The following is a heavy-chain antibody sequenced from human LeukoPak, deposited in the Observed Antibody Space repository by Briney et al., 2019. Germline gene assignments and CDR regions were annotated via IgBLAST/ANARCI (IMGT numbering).Heavy chain of an antibody. Sequence: GGSLRLSCAVSGFSFSTFGMSWVRQAPGKGLEWVSCIYGSVGTIQYADSVKGRFTISRDKSNNMLYLQMNSLRAEDTAVYYCAKDSILGDGFWDFDHWGQGTLVTVSS. CDR2: IYGSVGTI. J-gene: IGHJ4*02. V-gene: IGHV3-23*01. CDR1: GFSFSTFG. D-gene: IGHD3/OR15-3a*01. CDR3: AKDSILGDGFWDFDH.